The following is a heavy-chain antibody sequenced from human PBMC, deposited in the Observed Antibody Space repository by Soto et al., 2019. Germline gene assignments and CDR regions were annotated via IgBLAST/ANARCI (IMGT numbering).Heavy chain of an antibody. J-gene: IGHJ5*02. Sequence: ASVKVSCKASGYTFTSYGISWVRQAPGQGLEWMGWISAYNGNTNYAQKLQGRVTMTTDTSTSTAYMELRSLRSDDTAVYYCARELYDILTGSFKFDPWGQGTLVTVSS. D-gene: IGHD3-9*01. V-gene: IGHV1-18*01. CDR3: ARELYDILTGSFKFDP. CDR2: ISAYNGNT. CDR1: GYTFTSYG.